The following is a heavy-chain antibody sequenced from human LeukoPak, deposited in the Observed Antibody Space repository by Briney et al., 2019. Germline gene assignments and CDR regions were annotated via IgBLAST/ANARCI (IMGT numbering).Heavy chain of an antibody. V-gene: IGHV3-30-3*01. J-gene: IGHJ4*02. CDR1: GFTFSSYA. CDR3: ARDVYIAARLEPYYFDY. CDR2: ISYDGSNK. Sequence: PGGSLRLSCAASGFTFSSYAMHWVRQAPGKGLEWVAVISYDGSNKYYADSVKGRFTISRDNSKNTLYLQMNSLRAEDTAVYYCARDVYIAARLEPYYFDYWGQGTLVTVSS. D-gene: IGHD6-6*01.